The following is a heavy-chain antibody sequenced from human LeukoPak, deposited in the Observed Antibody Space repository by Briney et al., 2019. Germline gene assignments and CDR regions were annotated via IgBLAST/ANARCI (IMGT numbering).Heavy chain of an antibody. Sequence: SETLSLTCAVSGGSITTYPWSWVRQPAGKGLGWIGRLSTRGTTNYNPSLKGRLTMSVDTSENQFYLSLSSVTAADTAVYYCAREAMTGLYFFDSWGQGTPVTVSS. V-gene: IGHV4-4*07. D-gene: IGHD3-9*01. CDR2: LSTRGTT. CDR3: AREAMTGLYFFDS. CDR1: GGSITTYP. J-gene: IGHJ4*02.